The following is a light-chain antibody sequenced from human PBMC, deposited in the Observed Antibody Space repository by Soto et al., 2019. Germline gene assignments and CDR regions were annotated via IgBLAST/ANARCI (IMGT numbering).Light chain of an antibody. J-gene: IGKJ4*01. CDR2: FVS. V-gene: IGKV2-28*01. CDR3: MPATQTPVT. CDR1: QSLLHSNGNNY. Sequence: IVLTQSPLSLPVTPGEPASMSCRSSQSLLHSNGNNYLDWYVQKPVQSPELLMYFVSTRDSGVPDRFSGRGSGTDFTLKISRVEAEDAGVYYCMPATQTPVTFGGGTKVEIK.